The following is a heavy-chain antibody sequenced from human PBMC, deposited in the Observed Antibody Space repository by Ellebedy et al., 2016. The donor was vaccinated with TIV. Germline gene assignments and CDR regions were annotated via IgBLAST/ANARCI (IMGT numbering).Heavy chain of an antibody. J-gene: IGHJ4*02. D-gene: IGHD2-2*01. Sequence: MPSETLSLTCTVSGGSISSYYWSWIRQPPGKGLAWIGYIYYSGSTNYNPSLKSRVTISVDTSKNQFSLKLSSVTAADTAVYYCARSTSPDYWGQGTLVTVSS. V-gene: IGHV4-59*01. CDR1: GGSISSYY. CDR2: IYYSGST. CDR3: ARSTSPDY.